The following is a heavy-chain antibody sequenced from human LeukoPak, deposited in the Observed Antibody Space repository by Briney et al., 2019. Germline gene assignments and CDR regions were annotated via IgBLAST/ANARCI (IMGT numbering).Heavy chain of an antibody. CDR2: INPSGGST. V-gene: IGHV1-46*01. D-gene: IGHD6-13*01. Sequence: GASVKVSCKASGYTFTSYYMHWVRQAPGQGLEWMGIINPSGGSTSYAQKFQGRVTMTRDTSTSTVYMELSSLRSEDTAVYYCARALHSIHMAAAANNWFDPWGQGTLVTVSS. CDR1: GYTFTSYY. J-gene: IGHJ5*02. CDR3: ARALHSIHMAAAANNWFDP.